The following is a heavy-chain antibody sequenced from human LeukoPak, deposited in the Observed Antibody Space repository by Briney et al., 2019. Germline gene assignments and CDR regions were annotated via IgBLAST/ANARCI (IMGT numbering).Heavy chain of an antibody. J-gene: IGHJ4*02. V-gene: IGHV3-23*01. CDR3: AKDPYYYDSSGYYRYYFDY. CDR1: GFTFSSYA. Sequence: SGGSLRLSCAASGFTFSSYAMSWVRQAPGKGLEWVSAISGSGGSTYYADSVKGRFTISRDNSKNTLYLQMNSLRAEDTAVYYCAKDPYYYDSSGYYRYYFDYWGQGTLVTVSS. D-gene: IGHD3-22*01. CDR2: ISGSGGST.